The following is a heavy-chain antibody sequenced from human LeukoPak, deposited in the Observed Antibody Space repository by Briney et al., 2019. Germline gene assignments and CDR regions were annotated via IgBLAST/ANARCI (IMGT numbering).Heavy chain of an antibody. CDR1: GGSISSYY. V-gene: IGHV4-59*01. CDR2: IYYSGST. J-gene: IGHJ4*02. Sequence: SETLSLACSVSGGSISSYYWSWIRRPPGKGLEWIGYIYYSGSTNYNPSLKSRVTISVDTSKNQFSLKLSSVTAADTAVYYCARGPDYYDSSGYPFDYWGQGTLVTVSS. D-gene: IGHD3-22*01. CDR3: ARGPDYYDSSGYPFDY.